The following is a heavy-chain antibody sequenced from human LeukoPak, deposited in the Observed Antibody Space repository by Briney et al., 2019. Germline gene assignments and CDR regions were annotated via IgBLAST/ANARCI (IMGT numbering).Heavy chain of an antibody. D-gene: IGHD5-24*01. CDR2: ISDSGGTT. Sequence: PGGSLRLSCAASGFTFSSYAMSWVRQAPGKGLEWVSAISDSGGTTYYAAPVKGRFTIPRDESKNALYVQINSLRVEDSAIYYCAKNRDRTATIIMRGPFVIWGQGTMVTVSS. CDR3: AKNRDRTATIIMRGPFVI. CDR1: GFTFSSYA. J-gene: IGHJ3*02. V-gene: IGHV3-23*01.